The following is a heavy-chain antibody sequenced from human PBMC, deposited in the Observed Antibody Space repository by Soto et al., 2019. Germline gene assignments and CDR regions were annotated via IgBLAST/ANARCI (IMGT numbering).Heavy chain of an antibody. CDR2: IKSKTDGGTT. D-gene: IGHD6-19*01. J-gene: IGHJ6*02. V-gene: IGHV3-15*01. CDR3: TTDSEWQWLALGCMDV. Sequence: GGSLRLSCAASGFTFSNAWMSWVRQAPGKGLEWVGRIKSKTDGGTTDYAAPVKGRFTISRDDSKNTLYLQMNSLKTEDTAVYHCTTDSEWQWLALGCMDVWGQGTTGTVSS. CDR1: GFTFSNAW.